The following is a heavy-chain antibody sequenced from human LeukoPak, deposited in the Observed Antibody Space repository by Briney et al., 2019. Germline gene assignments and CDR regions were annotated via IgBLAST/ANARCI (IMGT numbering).Heavy chain of an antibody. V-gene: IGHV4-61*02. D-gene: IGHD3-22*01. Sequence: SQTLSLTCTVSGGSISSGSYYWSWIRQPAGKGLEWIGRIYTSGSTNYNPSLKSRVTISVDTSKNQFSLKLSSVTAADTAVYYCARSHDSSGYPQGYWGQGTLVTVSS. J-gene: IGHJ4*02. CDR2: IYTSGST. CDR3: ARSHDSSGYPQGY. CDR1: GGSISSGSYY.